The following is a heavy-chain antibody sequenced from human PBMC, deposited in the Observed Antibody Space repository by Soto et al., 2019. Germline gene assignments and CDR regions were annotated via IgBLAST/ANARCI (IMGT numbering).Heavy chain of an antibody. D-gene: IGHD1-26*01. Sequence: QVQLVQSGAEVKKPGSSVKVSCKASGGTFSSYTISWVRQAPGQGLEWMGRIIPILGIANYAQKFQGRVTXXADKSTSTAYMELSSLRSEDTAVYYCARDIRELLPWGQGTLVTVSS. J-gene: IGHJ5*02. CDR3: ARDIRELLP. CDR1: GGTFSSYT. V-gene: IGHV1-69*08. CDR2: IIPILGIA.